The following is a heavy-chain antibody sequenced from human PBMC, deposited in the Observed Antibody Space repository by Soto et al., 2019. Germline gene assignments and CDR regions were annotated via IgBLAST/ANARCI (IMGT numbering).Heavy chain of an antibody. V-gene: IGHV4-34*01. CDR1: GGSFSGYY. CDR3: ARGRITMVRGVIKSYYYYGMDV. CDR2: INHSGST. D-gene: IGHD3-10*01. J-gene: IGHJ6*02. Sequence: SETLSLTCAVYGGSFSGYYWSWIRQPPGKGLEWIGEINHSGSTNYNPSLKSRVTISVDTSKNQFSLKLSSVTAADTAVYYCARGRITMVRGVIKSYYYYGMDVWGQGTTVTVYS.